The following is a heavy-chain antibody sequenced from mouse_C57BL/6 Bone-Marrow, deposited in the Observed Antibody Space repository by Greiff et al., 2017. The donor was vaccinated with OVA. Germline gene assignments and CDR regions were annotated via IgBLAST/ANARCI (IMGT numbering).Heavy chain of an antibody. J-gene: IGHJ2*01. D-gene: IGHD1-1*01. CDR2: IYPGDGDT. CDR1: GYAFSSSW. V-gene: IGHV1-82*01. Sequence: QVQLKESGPELVKPGASVKISCKASGYAFSSSWMNWVKPRPGKGLEWIGRIYPGDGDTNYNGKFKGKATLTAEKYSSTSYMHLSSLTSEYSAVYCCALILYDGSIYERVDYWGQGTTLTVSS. CDR3: ALILYDGSIYERVDY.